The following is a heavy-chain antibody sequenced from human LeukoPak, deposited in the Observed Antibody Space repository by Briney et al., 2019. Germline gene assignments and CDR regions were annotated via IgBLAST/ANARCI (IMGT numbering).Heavy chain of an antibody. CDR1: GFTFSSYA. CDR2: ISGSGGST. Sequence: GGSLRLSCAASGFTFSSYAMSWVRQAPGKGLEWVSAISGSGGSTYYADSVKSRFTISRDNSKNTLYLQMNSLRAEDTAVYYCAKEAQGCSITSCYFDSWGQGTLVTVSS. J-gene: IGHJ4*02. CDR3: AKEAQGCSITSCYFDS. D-gene: IGHD2-2*01. V-gene: IGHV3-23*01.